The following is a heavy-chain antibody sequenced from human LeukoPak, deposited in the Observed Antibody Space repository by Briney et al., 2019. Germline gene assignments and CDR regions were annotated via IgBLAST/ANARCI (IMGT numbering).Heavy chain of an antibody. V-gene: IGHV3-48*01. J-gene: IGHJ6*02. CDR2: ISSSAGTI. D-gene: IGHD3-22*01. Sequence: GGSLRLSCAASGFTFSSYSMNWVRQAPGKGPEWVSYISSSAGTINYADSVKGRFTISRDNSKNTLYLQMNSLRAEDTAVYYCASANYYDSSGYYYYYYYGMDVWGQGTTVTVSS. CDR1: GFTFSSYS. CDR3: ASANYYDSSGYYYYYYYGMDV.